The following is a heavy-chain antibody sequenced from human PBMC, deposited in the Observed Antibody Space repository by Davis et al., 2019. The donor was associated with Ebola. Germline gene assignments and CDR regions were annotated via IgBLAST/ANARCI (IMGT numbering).Heavy chain of an antibody. Sequence: PSETLSLTCTVSGGSISSYYWNWIRQPPGKGLEWIGEINYSESTNYNPSLKGRITISVDTSKNQFSLKMRSVSAADTAVYYCARVRAVAGNFDLWGRGTLVTVSS. V-gene: IGHV4-34*01. CDR1: GGSISSYY. D-gene: IGHD6-19*01. CDR2: INYSEST. J-gene: IGHJ2*01. CDR3: ARVRAVAGNFDL.